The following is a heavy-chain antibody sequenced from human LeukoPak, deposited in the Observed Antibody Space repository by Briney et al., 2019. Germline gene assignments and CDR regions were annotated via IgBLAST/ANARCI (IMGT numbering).Heavy chain of an antibody. CDR2: NYYSGST. J-gene: IGHJ6*02. CDR1: GGSISSYY. V-gene: IGHV4-59*01. CDR3: ARGGYGDYGSSYGMDV. D-gene: IGHD4-17*01. Sequence: SETLSLTCTVSGGSISSYYWSWIRQPPGKGLEWIGYNYYSGSTNYNPSLKSRVTISVDTSKNQFSLKLSSVTAADTAVYYCARGGYGDYGSSYGMDVWGQGTTVTVSS.